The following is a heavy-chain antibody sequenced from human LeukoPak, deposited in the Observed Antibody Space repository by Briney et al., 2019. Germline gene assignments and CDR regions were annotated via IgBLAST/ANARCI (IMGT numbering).Heavy chain of an antibody. CDR1: GFTFSSYE. V-gene: IGHV3-48*03. CDR3: ASDLAVARGY. D-gene: IGHD6-19*01. Sequence: QSGGSLRLSCAASGFTFSSYEMNWVRQAPGEGLEWVSYISSSGSTIYYADSVKGRFTISRDNAKNSLYLQMNSLRAEDTAVYSCASDLAVARGYWGQGTLVTVSS. J-gene: IGHJ4*02. CDR2: ISSSGSTI.